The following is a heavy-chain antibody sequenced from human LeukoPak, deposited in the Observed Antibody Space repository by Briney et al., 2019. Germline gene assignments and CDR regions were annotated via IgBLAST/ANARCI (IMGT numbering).Heavy chain of an antibody. V-gene: IGHV3-11*01. CDR2: ISSSGSTI. Sequence: GSLRLSCAASGFTFSDYYMSWIRQAPGKGLEWVSYISSSGSTIYYADSVKGRFTISRDNAKNSLYLQMNSLRAEDTAVYYCAKSTFGIAAAFPTIDYWGQGTLVTVSS. J-gene: IGHJ4*02. CDR1: GFTFSDYY. D-gene: IGHD6-13*01. CDR3: AKSTFGIAAAFPTIDY.